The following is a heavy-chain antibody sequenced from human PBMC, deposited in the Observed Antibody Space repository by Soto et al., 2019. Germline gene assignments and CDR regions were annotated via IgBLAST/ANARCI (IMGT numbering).Heavy chain of an antibody. Sequence: VGLRETLSLTCAVSGGSFTSNNWWTWVRQPPGQGLEWIGEIYRTGSTNYNPSLKSRVTISLDKSENQFSLKVTSLTAADTAVYYCASRDPGTSVDYWGQGTLVTVPS. CDR2: IYRTGST. CDR1: GGSFTSNNW. J-gene: IGHJ4*02. CDR3: ASRDPGTSVDY. V-gene: IGHV4-4*03. D-gene: IGHD1-7*01.